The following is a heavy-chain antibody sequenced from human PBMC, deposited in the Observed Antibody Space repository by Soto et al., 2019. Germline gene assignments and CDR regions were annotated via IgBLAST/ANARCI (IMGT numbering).Heavy chain of an antibody. Sequence: EVQLLESGGGLVQPGGSLRLSCAASGFTFSSYAMTWVRQAPGKGLEWVSAISGSGGSTYYADSVKGRFTISRDNSKKALYLQMNSQRAEYTAVYYWAKGTGLGGTGSLCFDFWGQGTLVTVSS. D-gene: IGHD1-1*01. CDR1: GFTFSSYA. CDR2: ISGSGGST. CDR3: AKGTGLGGTGSLCFDF. V-gene: IGHV3-23*01. J-gene: IGHJ4*02.